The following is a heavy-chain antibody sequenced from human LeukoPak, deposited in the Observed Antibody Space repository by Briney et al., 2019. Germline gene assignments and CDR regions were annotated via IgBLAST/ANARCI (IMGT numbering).Heavy chain of an antibody. J-gene: IGHJ4*02. CDR1: GGSVSSGTYY. CDR2: IYYSGST. CDR3: ARWSYRLLWDY. Sequence: PSETLSLTCTVSGGSVSSGTYYWSWIRQPPGKGLEWIGYIYYSGSTNYNPSLKSRVTISVDTSKNQFSLKLSSVTAADTAVYYCARWSYRLLWDYWGQGTLVTVSS. V-gene: IGHV4-61*01. D-gene: IGHD2-2*01.